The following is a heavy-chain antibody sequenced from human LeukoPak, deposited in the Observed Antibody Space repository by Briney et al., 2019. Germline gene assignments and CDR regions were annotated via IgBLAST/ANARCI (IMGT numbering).Heavy chain of an antibody. J-gene: IGHJ4*02. V-gene: IGHV3-23*01. Sequence: PGGSLRLSCAASGFTLSNYVTSWVRQAPGKGLGWVSAISAIGTGTYYADSVKSRFTPSRDTSKNTVYLQMNRLSDEDTAVYFCANQLESGNYYPTGDDYWGQGTLVTVSS. D-gene: IGHD3-10*01. CDR2: ISAIGTGT. CDR1: GFTLSNYV. CDR3: ANQLESGNYYPTGDDY.